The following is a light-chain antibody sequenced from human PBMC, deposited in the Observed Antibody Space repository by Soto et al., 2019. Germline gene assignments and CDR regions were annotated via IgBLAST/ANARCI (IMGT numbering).Light chain of an antibody. CDR2: DDS. Sequence: QSALTQPASVSGSPGQSIAVSCSGTSSDIGAYIHVSWYQQHPGKAPKLMIYDDSNRPSGVSDRFSGSKSGNTASLTISGLQAEDEGDYYCTSYTTSGTYVFGAGTKLTVL. J-gene: IGLJ1*01. V-gene: IGLV2-14*03. CDR1: SSDIGAYIH. CDR3: TSYTTSGTYV.